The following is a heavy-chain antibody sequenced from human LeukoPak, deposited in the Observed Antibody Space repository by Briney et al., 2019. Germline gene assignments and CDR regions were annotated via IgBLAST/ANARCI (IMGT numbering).Heavy chain of an antibody. CDR2: INWIGGIA. J-gene: IGHJ4*02. Sequence: GGCLRVSSVASGFTFDDYGMSWVRQAPGKRLEWVSDINWIGGIARSADSVKGRFTISRDNAKNSLYLQMSSLRAEDTALYYCARAGCSSASCYSGSSSSEFDYWGQGTLVTVSS. CDR1: GFTFDDYG. V-gene: IGHV3-20*03. CDR3: ARAGCSSASCYSGSSSSEFDY. D-gene: IGHD2-2*02.